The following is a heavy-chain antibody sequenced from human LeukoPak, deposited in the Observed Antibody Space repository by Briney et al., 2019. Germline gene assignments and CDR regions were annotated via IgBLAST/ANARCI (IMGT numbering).Heavy chain of an antibody. CDR1: GGSISSYY. CDR3: ARGLYYYDSSGYYYAQGGLDAFDI. V-gene: IGHV4-59*08. J-gene: IGHJ3*02. D-gene: IGHD3-22*01. Sequence: PSETLSLTCTVSGGSISSYYWSWIRQPPGKGLEWIGYIYYSGSTYYNPSLKSRVTISVDTSKNQFSLKLSSVTAADTAVYYCARGLYYYDSSGYYYAQGGLDAFDIWGQGTMVTVSS. CDR2: IYYSGST.